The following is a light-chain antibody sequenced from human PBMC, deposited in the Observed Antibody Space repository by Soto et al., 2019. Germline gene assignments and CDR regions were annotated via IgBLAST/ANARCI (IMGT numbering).Light chain of an antibody. CDR2: AAS. J-gene: IGKJ2*01. CDR3: QQYNYWPRT. V-gene: IGKV3-15*01. Sequence: EIVMTQSPATLFVSPGERATLSCRASKRVSSSLAWYQQKPGQAPRLLFYAASTRATGFPTRFSGSGSGTEFTLTIGSLQSEDFAVYYCQQYNYWPRTCGQGTKVDIK. CDR1: KRVSSS.